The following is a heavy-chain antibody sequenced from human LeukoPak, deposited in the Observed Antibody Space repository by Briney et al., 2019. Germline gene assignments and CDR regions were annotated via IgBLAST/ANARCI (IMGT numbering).Heavy chain of an antibody. D-gene: IGHD5-24*01. CDR1: GGTSSSYA. Sequence: SVKVSCKASGGTSSSYAISWVRQAPGQGLEWMGGIIPIFGTANYAQKFQGRVTITTDGSTSTAYMELSSLRSEDTAVYYCATRQTRRDGYNWAPSDYWGQGTLVTVSS. V-gene: IGHV1-69*05. J-gene: IGHJ4*02. CDR3: ATRQTRRDGYNWAPSDY. CDR2: IIPIFGTA.